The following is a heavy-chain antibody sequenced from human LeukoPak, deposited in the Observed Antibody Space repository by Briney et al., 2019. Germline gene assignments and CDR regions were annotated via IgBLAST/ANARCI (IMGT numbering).Heavy chain of an antibody. V-gene: IGHV1-2*02. Sequence: ASVKVSCKASGYTFTGYYIHWVRQAPGQGLEWMGWINPNSGTTNYAQKFQGRVTMTRDTSISTANMELSRLRSDDTAVYYCARGIYAGAATGFQHWGQGTLGTVSS. CDR2: INPNSGTT. CDR3: ARGIYAGAATGFQH. D-gene: IGHD2-15*01. CDR1: GYTFTGYY. J-gene: IGHJ1*01.